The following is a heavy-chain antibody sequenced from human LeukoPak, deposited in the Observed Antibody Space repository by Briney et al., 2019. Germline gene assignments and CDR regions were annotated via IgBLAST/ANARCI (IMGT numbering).Heavy chain of an antibody. J-gene: IGHJ3*02. V-gene: IGHV4-38-2*02. CDR1: GYSISSGYY. Sequence: PSETLSLTCTVSGYSISSGYYWGWIRQPPGKGLEWIGSIYRSGSTYYNPSLESRVTISVDTSKNQFSLKLSSVTAADTAVYYCARDLGKGYDSAAFDIWGQGTMVTGSS. CDR2: IYRSGST. D-gene: IGHD5-12*01. CDR3: ARDLGKGYDSAAFDI.